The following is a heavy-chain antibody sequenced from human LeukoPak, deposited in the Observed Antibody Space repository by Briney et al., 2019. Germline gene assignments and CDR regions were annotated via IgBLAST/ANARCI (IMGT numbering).Heavy chain of an antibody. Sequence: PGGSLRLSCAASGFTFSSYAMHWVRQAPGKGLEWVAVISYDGSNKYYADSVKGRFTISRDNSKNTLYLQMNSLRAEDTAVYYCASLVVPAASVNFDYWGQGTLVTVSS. V-gene: IGHV3-30-3*01. J-gene: IGHJ4*02. CDR2: ISYDGSNK. CDR3: ASLVVPAASVNFDY. CDR1: GFTFSSYA. D-gene: IGHD2-2*01.